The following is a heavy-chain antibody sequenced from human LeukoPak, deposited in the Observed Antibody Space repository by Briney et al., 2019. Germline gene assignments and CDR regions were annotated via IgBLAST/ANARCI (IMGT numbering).Heavy chain of an antibody. CDR2: ISSSSDYI. D-gene: IGHD2-15*01. J-gene: IGHJ4*02. V-gene: IGHV3-21*04. CDR3: AKDLKYCSGGSCYPALGLDY. CDR1: GFTFSSFS. Sequence: GGSLRLSCAASGFTFSSFSMNWVRQAPGKGLEWVSSISSSSDYIFYADSVKGRFTISRDNSKNTLYLQMNSLRAEDTAVYYCAKDLKYCSGGSCYPALGLDYWGQGTLVTVSS.